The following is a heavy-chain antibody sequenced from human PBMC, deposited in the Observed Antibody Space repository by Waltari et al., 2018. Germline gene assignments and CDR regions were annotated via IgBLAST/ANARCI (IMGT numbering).Heavy chain of an antibody. CDR3: VRDGGTGWFDP. V-gene: IGHV4-39*07. Sequence: QVQLQDSGPGPVKPSETLSLPSSVSGDSIRTSNYFHGWVRQPPGKGLEWMAYSCKSGSTCNSPSLKSRVTISVDTPKNQFALRLSPVTAADTAVYYCVRDGGTGWFDPWGKGTLVTVSS. J-gene: IGHJ5*02. CDR1: GDSIRTSNYF. CDR2: SCKSGST. D-gene: IGHD3-3*01.